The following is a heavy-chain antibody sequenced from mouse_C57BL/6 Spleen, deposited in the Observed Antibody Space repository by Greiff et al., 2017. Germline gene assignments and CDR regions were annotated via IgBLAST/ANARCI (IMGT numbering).Heavy chain of an antibody. CDR2: IDPENGDT. CDR1: GFNIKDDY. V-gene: IGHV14-4*01. D-gene: IGHD1-1*01. J-gene: IGHJ4*01. CDR3: TLYYGSRYAMDY. Sequence: VQLKESGAELVRPGASVKLSCTASGFNIKDDYMHWVKQRPEQGLEWIGWIDPENGDTEYASKFQGKATITADTSSNTAYLQLSSLTSEDTAVYYCTLYYGSRYAMDYWGQGTSVTVSS.